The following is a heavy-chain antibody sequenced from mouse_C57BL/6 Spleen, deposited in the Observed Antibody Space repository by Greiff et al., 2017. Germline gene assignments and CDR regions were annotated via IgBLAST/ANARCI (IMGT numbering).Heavy chain of an antibody. CDR2: INPYNGDT. CDR3: ARRGDRYYAMDY. CDR1: GYSFTGYF. V-gene: IGHV1-20*01. D-gene: IGHD2-14*01. Sequence: EVKLQESGPELVKPGDSVKISCKASGYSFTGYFMNWVMQSHGKSLEWIGRINPYNGDTFYNQKFKGKATLTVDKSSSTAHMELRSLTSEDSAVYYCARRGDRYYAMDYGGQGTSVTVSS. J-gene: IGHJ4*01.